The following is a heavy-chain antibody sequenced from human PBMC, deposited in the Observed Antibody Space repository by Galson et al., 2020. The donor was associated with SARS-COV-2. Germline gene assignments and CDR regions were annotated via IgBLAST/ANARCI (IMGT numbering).Heavy chain of an antibody. V-gene: IGHV1-8*01. CDR3: ARGVRKQQLVRQYYFDY. J-gene: IGHJ4*02. D-gene: IGHD6-13*01. CDR2: MNPNSGNT. CDR1: GYTFTSYD. Sequence: ASVKVSCKASGYTFTSYDINWVRQATGQGLEWMGWMNPNSGNTGYAQKFQGRVTMTRNTSISTAYMELSSLRSEDTAVYYCARGVRKQQLVRQYYFDYWGQGTLVTVSS.